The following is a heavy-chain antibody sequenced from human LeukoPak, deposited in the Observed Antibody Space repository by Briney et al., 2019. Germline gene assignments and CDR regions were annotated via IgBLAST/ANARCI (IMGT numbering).Heavy chain of an antibody. CDR3: ARYNSLLRGVTTSDY. D-gene: IGHD3-10*01. J-gene: IGHJ4*02. CDR1: GFTYSSYW. Sequence: GGSLRLSCVASGFTYSSYWMHWVRQAPGKGLVWVSRINSDGRSTDYADSVKGRFTISRDNAKNSLYLQMNSLRAEATAVYYCARYNSLLRGVTTSDYWGQGTLVTVSS. CDR2: INSDGRST. V-gene: IGHV3-74*01.